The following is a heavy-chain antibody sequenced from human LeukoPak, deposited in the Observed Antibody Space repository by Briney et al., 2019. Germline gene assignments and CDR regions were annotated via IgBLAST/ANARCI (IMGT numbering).Heavy chain of an antibody. CDR1: GFTFSSYW. D-gene: IGHD4-17*01. CDR2: INHNGNVN. CDR3: ARDRDYAFDS. J-gene: IGHJ4*02. V-gene: IGHV3-7*01. Sequence: GGSLRLSCAASGFTFSSYWMNWARQAPGKGLEWVASINHNGNVNYYVDSVKGRFTISRDDAKNSLYLQMNSLRDEDTAVYYCARDRDYAFDSWGQGTLVTVSS.